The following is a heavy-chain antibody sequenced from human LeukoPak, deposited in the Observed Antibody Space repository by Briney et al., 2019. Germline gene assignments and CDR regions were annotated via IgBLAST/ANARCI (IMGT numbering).Heavy chain of an antibody. D-gene: IGHD3-22*01. CDR2: LYYTGST. CDR3: ARYYYDSSGYYYADY. Sequence: SETLSLTCTVSGCSISSSSYYWGWIRQPPGKGLEWIGSLYYTGSTYYNPSLKSRVTISVDTSKNQSSLKLSSVTAADTAVYYCARYYYDSSGYYYADYWGQGTLVTVSS. J-gene: IGHJ4*02. V-gene: IGHV4-39*01. CDR1: GCSISSSSYY.